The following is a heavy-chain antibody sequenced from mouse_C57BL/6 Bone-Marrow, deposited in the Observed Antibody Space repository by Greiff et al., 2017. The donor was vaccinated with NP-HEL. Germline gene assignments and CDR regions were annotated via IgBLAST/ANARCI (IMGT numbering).Heavy chain of an antibody. CDR3: TTRGYYGSSFLFAY. J-gene: IGHJ3*01. CDR2: IDPENGDT. CDR1: GFNIKDDY. V-gene: IGHV14-4*01. Sequence: EVKLVESGAELVRPGASVKLSCTASGFNIKDDYMHWVKQRPEQGLEWIGWIDPENGDTEYASKFQGKATITADTSSNTAYLQLSSLTSEDTAVYYCTTRGYYGSSFLFAYWGQGTLVTVSA. D-gene: IGHD1-1*01.